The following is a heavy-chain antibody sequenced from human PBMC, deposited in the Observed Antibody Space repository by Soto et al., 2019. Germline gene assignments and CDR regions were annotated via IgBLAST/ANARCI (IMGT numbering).Heavy chain of an antibody. J-gene: IGHJ6*02. CDR3: ARDLHQVGATTYYYYGMDV. Sequence: SVKVSCKASGGTFSSYAISWVRQAPGQGPEWMGGIIPIFGTANYAQKFQGRVTITADESTSTAYMELSSLRSEDTAVYYCARDLHQVGATTYYYYGMDVWGQGTTVTVSS. D-gene: IGHD1-26*01. V-gene: IGHV1-69*13. CDR2: IIPIFGTA. CDR1: GGTFSSYA.